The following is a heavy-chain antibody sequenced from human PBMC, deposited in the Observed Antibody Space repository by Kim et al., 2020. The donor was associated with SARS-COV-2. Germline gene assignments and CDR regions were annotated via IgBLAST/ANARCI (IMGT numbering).Heavy chain of an antibody. CDR1: GGSISSYY. V-gene: IGHV4-59*08. Sequence: SETLSLTCAVSGGSISSYYWSWIRQPPGKGLDWIGYISYSGSTSYNPSLKSRVTISLDTSKNQFSLELNSVTAADTAVYYCARHTGNGPFDYWGQGTLVTVSS. CDR3: ARHTGNGPFDY. CDR2: ISYSGST. D-gene: IGHD2-8*01. J-gene: IGHJ4*02.